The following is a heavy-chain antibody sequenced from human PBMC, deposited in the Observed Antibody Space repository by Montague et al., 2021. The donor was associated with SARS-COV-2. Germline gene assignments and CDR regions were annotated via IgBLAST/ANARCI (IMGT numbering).Heavy chain of an antibody. V-gene: IGHV4-4*02. Sequence: SETLSLTCAVSGGSITSDNWWTWVHQSPGKGLEWIGEIYHSGTTXXNPXXXSRVTISVDTSKNQFSLRLSSVTAADTAVYYCARGTLSVNMALVVPLGGLYYFDSWGQGTLVAVSS. CDR3: ARGTLSVNMALVVPLGGLYYFDS. CDR2: IYHSGTT. J-gene: IGHJ4*02. D-gene: IGHD4/OR15-4a*01. CDR1: GGSITSDNW.